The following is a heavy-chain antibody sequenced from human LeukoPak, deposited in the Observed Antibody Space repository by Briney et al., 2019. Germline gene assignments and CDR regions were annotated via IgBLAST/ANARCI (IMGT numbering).Heavy chain of an antibody. V-gene: IGHV4-59*01. Sequence: SETLSLTCTVSGGSISSYYWSWIRQPPGKGLEWIGYIYYSGSTNYNPSLKSRVTISVDTSKNQFSLKLSSVTAADTALYYCASSSSGYSYGAHYWGQGTLVTVSS. D-gene: IGHD5-18*01. J-gene: IGHJ4*02. CDR1: GGSISSYY. CDR2: IYYSGST. CDR3: ASSSSGYSYGAHY.